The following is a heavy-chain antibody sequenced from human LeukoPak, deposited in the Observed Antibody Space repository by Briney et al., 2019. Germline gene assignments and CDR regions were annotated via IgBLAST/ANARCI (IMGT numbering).Heavy chain of an antibody. CDR1: GYTFTSYA. V-gene: IGHV1-3*01. J-gene: IGHJ5*02. D-gene: IGHD2-2*02. CDR2: INAGNGNT. Sequence: ASVKVSCKASGYTFTSYAMHWVRQAPGQRLEWMGWINAGNGNTKYSQKFQGRVTTTRDTSASTAYMELSSLRSEDTAVYYCARGRYCSSTSCYTPTIPRFDPWGQGTLVTVSS. CDR3: ARGRYCSSTSCYTPTIPRFDP.